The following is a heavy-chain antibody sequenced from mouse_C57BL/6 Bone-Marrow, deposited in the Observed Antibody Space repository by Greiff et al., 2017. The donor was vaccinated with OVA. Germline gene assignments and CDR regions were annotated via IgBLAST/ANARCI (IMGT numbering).Heavy chain of an antibody. CDR3: ARSYTYYSNYVNYFDY. CDR1: GYAFTNYL. CDR2: INPGSGGT. V-gene: IGHV1-54*01. Sequence: QVQLKQSGAELVRPGTSVKVSCKASGYAFTNYLIEWVKQRPGQGLEWIGVINPGSGGTNYNEKFKGKATLTADKSSSTAYMQLSSLTSEDSAVYFCARSYTYYSNYVNYFDYWGQGTTLTVSS. J-gene: IGHJ2*01. D-gene: IGHD2-5*01.